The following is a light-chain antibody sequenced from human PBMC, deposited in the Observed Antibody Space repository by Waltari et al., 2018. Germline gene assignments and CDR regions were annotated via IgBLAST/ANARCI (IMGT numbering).Light chain of an antibody. J-gene: IGKJ5*01. V-gene: IGKV3-15*01. Sequence: EVVMTQSPATLSVSPRERVTLSCRASQSVGYNLAWFQQQPGQAPRLLIYGASTRATDIPDRFSGSGSGTAFTLTISSLQSEDFANYYCQQYNNWQITFGQGTRLDLK. CDR3: QQYNNWQIT. CDR2: GAS. CDR1: QSVGYN.